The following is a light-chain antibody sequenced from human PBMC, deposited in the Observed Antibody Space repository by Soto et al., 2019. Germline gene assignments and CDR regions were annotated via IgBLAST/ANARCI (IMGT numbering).Light chain of an antibody. Sequence: QSVLTQPASVSGSPGQWITFSCTGSSSDVGGYNYVSWYQQHPGKAPKLIIYDVTNRPSGVSNRFSGSKSVNTASLTISGLQAEDEADYYCSSYTSTGTYVFGTGTKLTVL. CDR1: SSDVGGYNY. CDR3: SSYTSTGTYV. J-gene: IGLJ1*01. CDR2: DVT. V-gene: IGLV2-14*01.